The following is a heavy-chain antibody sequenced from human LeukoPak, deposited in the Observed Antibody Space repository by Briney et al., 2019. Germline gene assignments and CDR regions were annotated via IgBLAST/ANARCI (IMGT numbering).Heavy chain of an antibody. CDR3: ARESSGSPEADP. CDR1: GFIFSSYW. Sequence: GGSLRLSCAASGFIFSSYWMHWVRQAPGKGLVWVSRIKSDGSSTSYADSVKGRFTISRDNAKNTLYLQMNSLRAEDTAVYYCARESSGSPEADPWGQGTLVTVSS. J-gene: IGHJ5*02. V-gene: IGHV3-74*01. CDR2: IKSDGSST. D-gene: IGHD1-26*01.